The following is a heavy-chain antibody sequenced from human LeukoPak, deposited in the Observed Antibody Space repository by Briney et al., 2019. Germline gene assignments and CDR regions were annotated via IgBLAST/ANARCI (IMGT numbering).Heavy chain of an antibody. D-gene: IGHD3-16*01. V-gene: IGHV3-23*01. J-gene: IGHJ4*02. CDR3: AKRITATTPFDY. CDR1: GFTFSTYG. Sequence: PGGSLRLSCAASGFTFSTYGISWVRQAPGKGLEWVSAITGSGDITKYADSVKGRFTISRDNSKNTVYLQMNSLRVEDTALYYCAKRITATTPFDYWGQGTLVSVSS. CDR2: ITGSGDIT.